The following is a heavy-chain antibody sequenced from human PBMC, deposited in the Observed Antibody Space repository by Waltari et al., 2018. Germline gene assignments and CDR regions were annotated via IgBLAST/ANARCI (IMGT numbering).Heavy chain of an antibody. V-gene: IGHV4-38-2*02. CDR2: FYHSGST. CDR3: AGDGAPGGYDY. J-gene: IGHJ4*02. D-gene: IGHD2-15*01. CDR1: GYSISSGYY. Sequence: QVQLQESGPGLVKPSETLSLTCAVSGYSISSGYYWGWIRQPPGKGLEWIGSFYHSGSTYYNPSLKSRVTISVDTSKNQFSLKLSSVTAADTAVYYCAGDGAPGGYDYWGQGTLVTVSS.